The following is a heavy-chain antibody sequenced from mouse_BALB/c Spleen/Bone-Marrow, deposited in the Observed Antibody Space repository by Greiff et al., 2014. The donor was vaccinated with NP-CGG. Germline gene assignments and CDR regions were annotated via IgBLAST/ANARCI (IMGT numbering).Heavy chain of an antibody. D-gene: IGHD2-14*01. CDR2: IRNKANGYTT. J-gene: IGHJ1*01. CDR3: ARDEKVRIYWYFDV. Sequence: EVKLEESGGGLVQPGGSLRLSCATSGFTFTDYYMSWVRQPPGKALEWLGFIRNKANGYTTEYSASVKGRFTISRDNPQSILYLQMNTLRAEDSATYYCARDEKVRIYWYFDVWGAGTTVTVSS. V-gene: IGHV7-3*02. CDR1: GFTFTDYY.